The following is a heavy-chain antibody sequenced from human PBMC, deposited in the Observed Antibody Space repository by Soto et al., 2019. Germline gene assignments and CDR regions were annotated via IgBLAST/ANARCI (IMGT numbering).Heavy chain of an antibody. J-gene: IGHJ3*02. CDR3: ERQAGPSGYYPI. CDR2: IYYSGST. CDR1: GGSISSYY. D-gene: IGHD5-12*01. V-gene: IGHV4-59*01. Sequence: QVQLQESGPGLVKPSETLSLTCTVSGGSISSYYWSWIRQPPGKGLEWIGYIYYSGSTNYNPSLKSRVRISVDPSKYQFSLKGSSVTAADTAVYYCERQAGPSGYYPIRGQGTMVTVSS.